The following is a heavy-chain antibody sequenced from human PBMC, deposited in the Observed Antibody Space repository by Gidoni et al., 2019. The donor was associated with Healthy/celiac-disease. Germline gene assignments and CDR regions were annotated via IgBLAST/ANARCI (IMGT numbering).Heavy chain of an antibody. V-gene: IGHV3-48*03. J-gene: IGHJ6*03. Sequence: EVQLVESGGGLVQPGGSLRLSCAASGFTFSSYEMNWVRQAPGKGLEWVSYISSSGSTIYYADSVKGRFTISRDNAKNSLYLQMNSLRAEDTAVYYCARDYDILTGHLPNYYYYYYMDVWGKGTTVTVSS. CDR2: ISSSGSTI. CDR3: ARDYDILTGHLPNYYYYYYMDV. CDR1: GFTFSSYE. D-gene: IGHD3-9*01.